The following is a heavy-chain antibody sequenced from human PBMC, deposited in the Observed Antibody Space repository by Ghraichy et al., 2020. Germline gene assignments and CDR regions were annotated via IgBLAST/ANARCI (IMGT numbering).Heavy chain of an antibody. Sequence: SVKVSCKASGGTFSSYAISWVRQAPGQGLEWMGGIIPIFGTANYAQKFQGRVTITADESTSTAYMELSSLRSEDTAVYYCASIMITFGGVIAQSAFDIWGQGTMVTVSS. V-gene: IGHV1-69*13. D-gene: IGHD3-16*02. CDR2: IIPIFGTA. CDR1: GGTFSSYA. CDR3: ASIMITFGGVIAQSAFDI. J-gene: IGHJ3*02.